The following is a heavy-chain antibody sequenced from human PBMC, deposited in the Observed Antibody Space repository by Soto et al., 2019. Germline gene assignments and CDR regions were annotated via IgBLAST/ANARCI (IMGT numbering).Heavy chain of an antibody. CDR1: GFTFSSSN. D-gene: IGHD2-15*01. CDR2: ISRSGDRT. Sequence: EVQLVASGEGLVQPGGSLRLSCAASGFTFSSSNIHWIRQAPGKGLEFVSAISRSGDRTYYADSVKGRFTITRDNSKNTVWLQMGSLRAEDMAVDYCARARCSSGQCYYFDYWGQGALVSVSS. V-gene: IGHV3-64*02. CDR3: ARARCSSGQCYYFDY. J-gene: IGHJ4*02.